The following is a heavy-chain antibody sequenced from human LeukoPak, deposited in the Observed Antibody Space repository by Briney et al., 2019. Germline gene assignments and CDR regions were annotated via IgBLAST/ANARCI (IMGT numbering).Heavy chain of an antibody. CDR3: TRGSNRDDSSDFDC. CDR1: GFTFSNYW. Sequence: GGSLRLSCAASGFTFSNYWMHWVRQAPGKGLVWVGRIRSNAYGGATESAAPVTGRFSISRDDSENTLYLQMNSLKIEDTAVYYCTRGSNRDDSSDFDCWGQGTLVTVSS. CDR2: IRSNAYGGAT. J-gene: IGHJ4*02. D-gene: IGHD3-22*01. V-gene: IGHV3-15*07.